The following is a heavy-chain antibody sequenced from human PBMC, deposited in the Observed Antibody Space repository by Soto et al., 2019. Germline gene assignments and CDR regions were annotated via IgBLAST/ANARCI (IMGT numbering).Heavy chain of an antibody. V-gene: IGHV4-39*01. D-gene: IGHD3-22*01. J-gene: IGHJ4*02. CDR3: ARLEWDYYDSSGPYYFDY. CDR1: GGSISSSSYY. Sequence: SETLSLTCTVSGGSISSSSYYWGWIRQPPEKGLEWIGSIYYSGSTYYNPSLKSRVTISVDTSKNHFSLKLSSVTAADTAVYYCARLEWDYYDSSGPYYFDYWGQGTLVTVSS. CDR2: IYYSGST.